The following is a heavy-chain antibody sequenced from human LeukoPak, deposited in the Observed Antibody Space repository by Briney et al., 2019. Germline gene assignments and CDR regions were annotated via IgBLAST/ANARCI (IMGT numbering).Heavy chain of an antibody. J-gene: IGHJ4*02. CDR3: AKDRLRGGYGFDLMDY. D-gene: IGHD5-18*01. V-gene: IGHV3-20*04. CDR1: GFTFDDYG. CDR2: INWNGGST. Sequence: GGSLRLSCAASGFTFDDYGMRWVRQAPGKGLEWVSGINWNGGSTGYADSVKGRFTISRDNSKNTLYLQMHSLRAEDTAVYYCAKDRLRGGYGFDLMDYWGQGTLVTVSS.